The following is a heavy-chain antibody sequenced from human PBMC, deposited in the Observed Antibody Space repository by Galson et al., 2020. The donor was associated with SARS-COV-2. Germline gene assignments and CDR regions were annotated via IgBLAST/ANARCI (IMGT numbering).Heavy chain of an antibody. J-gene: IGHJ1*01. CDR2: IYSGGST. V-gene: IGHV3-66*01. CDR1: GFTVSSSY. D-gene: IGHD6-13*01. Sequence: GESLKLSCAASGFTVSSSYMSWVRQAPGKGLEWVSVIYSGGSTYYTDSVKGRFTIARDNSKNTLYLQMNSRRAEDTAVYYCVIDSSSWLYFQHWAQGT. CDR3: VIDSSSWLYFQH.